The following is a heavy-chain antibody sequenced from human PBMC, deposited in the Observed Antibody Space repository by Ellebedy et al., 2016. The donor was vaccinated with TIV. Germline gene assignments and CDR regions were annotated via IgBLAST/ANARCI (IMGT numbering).Heavy chain of an antibody. CDR1: GDFVSSDNYH. V-gene: IGHV4-61*01. Sequence: GSLRLSXTVSGDFVSSDNYHWSWIRQPPGKGLEWIGYFSYSGNTNYNPSLKSRLTISVDTSKNQFTLNLNSVTAADTAVYYCLTYKVGGGGTSYWGQGALVTVSS. CDR3: LTYKVGGGGTSY. D-gene: IGHD2-15*01. CDR2: FSYSGNT. J-gene: IGHJ4*02.